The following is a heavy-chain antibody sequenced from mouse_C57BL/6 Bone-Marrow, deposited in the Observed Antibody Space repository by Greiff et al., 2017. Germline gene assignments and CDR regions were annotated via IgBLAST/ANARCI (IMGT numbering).Heavy chain of an antibody. Sequence: EVQLVESGGGLVKPGGSLKLSCAASGFTFSSYTMSWVRQTPEKRLQWVAAISGGGGNTYYPDRVQGRFTISRDNDKNILYLQMSSLRSEDTALYYCSRQVTTVLATKYFDVWGTGTTVTVSS. V-gene: IGHV5-9*01. CDR1: GFTFSSYT. CDR3: SRQVTTVLATKYFDV. D-gene: IGHD1-1*01. CDR2: ISGGGGNT. J-gene: IGHJ1*03.